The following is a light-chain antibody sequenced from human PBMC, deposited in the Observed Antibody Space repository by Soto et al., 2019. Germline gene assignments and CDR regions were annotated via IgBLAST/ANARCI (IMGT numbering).Light chain of an antibody. CDR1: QSVSLS. V-gene: IGKV3-11*01. CDR3: QQRTSWPPWT. J-gene: IGKJ1*01. CDR2: DAS. Sequence: IVLTPSPATLSLSPGGRATLSCRASQSVSLSLAWYQQKPGQAPRLLIYDASNRASGIPARFSGSGSGTDFTLTISSLEPEDFAVYYCQQRTSWPPWTFGQGTKVDIK.